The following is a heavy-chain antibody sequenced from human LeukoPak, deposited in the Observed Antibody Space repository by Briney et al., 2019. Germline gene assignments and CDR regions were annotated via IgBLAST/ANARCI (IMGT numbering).Heavy chain of an antibody. J-gene: IGHJ3*01. CDR1: GYTFTTYG. D-gene: IGHD1-7*01. V-gene: IGHV1-18*01. Sequence: ASVKVSCKASGYTFTTYGISWVRQAPGQGLGWMGWISAYNGNTNYAQNLQGRVTMTTDTFTRTAYMELRSLRSDDTAMYYCARASAVTGTSRTSDDAFDVWGQGTMVTVSS. CDR2: ISAYNGNT. CDR3: ARASAVTGTSRTSDDAFDV.